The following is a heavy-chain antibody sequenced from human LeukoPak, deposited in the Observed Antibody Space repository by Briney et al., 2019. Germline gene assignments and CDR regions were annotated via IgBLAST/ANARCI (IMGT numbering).Heavy chain of an antibody. Sequence: KPSETLSLTCTVSGGSISSYYWSWIRQPPGKGLEWIGYIYYSGSTNYNPSLKSRVTISVDTSKNQFSLKLSSVTAADTAVCYCARRGSSSWYNAYYYYMDVWGKGTTVTISS. V-gene: IGHV4-59*01. CDR3: ARRGSSSWYNAYYYYMDV. CDR2: IYYSGST. J-gene: IGHJ6*03. D-gene: IGHD6-13*01. CDR1: GGSISSYY.